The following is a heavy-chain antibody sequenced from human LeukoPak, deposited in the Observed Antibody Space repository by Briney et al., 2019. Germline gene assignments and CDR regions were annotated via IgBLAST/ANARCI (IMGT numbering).Heavy chain of an antibody. CDR1: GGSISSGSYY. V-gene: IGHV4-61*02. CDR3: ARVGATRYYYYMDV. Sequence: SQTLSLTCTVSGGSISSGSYYWSWIRQPAGKGLEWIGRIYTSGSTNYNPSLKSRVTISVDPSKKQCSLKLSSVTAADTAVYYCARVGATRYYYYMDVWGEGTTVTVSS. J-gene: IGHJ6*03. D-gene: IGHD1-26*01. CDR2: IYTSGST.